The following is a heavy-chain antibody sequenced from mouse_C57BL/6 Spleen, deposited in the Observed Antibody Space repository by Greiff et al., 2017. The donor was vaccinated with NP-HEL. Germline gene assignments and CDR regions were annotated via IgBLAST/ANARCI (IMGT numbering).Heavy chain of an antibody. Sequence: QVQLQQPGAELVRPGSSVKLSCKASGYTFTSYWMHWVKQRPIQGLEWIGNIDPSDSETHYNQKFKDKATLTVDKSSRTAYMQLSSLTSEDSAVYYCARGITTVVATDWYFDVWGTGTTVTVSS. J-gene: IGHJ1*03. V-gene: IGHV1-52*01. D-gene: IGHD1-1*01. CDR1: GYTFTSYW. CDR2: IDPSDSET. CDR3: ARGITTVVATDWYFDV.